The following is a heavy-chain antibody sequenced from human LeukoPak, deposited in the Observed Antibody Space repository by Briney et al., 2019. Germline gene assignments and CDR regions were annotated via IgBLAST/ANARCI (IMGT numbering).Heavy chain of an antibody. Sequence: QPGGSLRLSCAASGFTFNSYSMSWVRQSPGKGLEWVANIRPDGSESYYGDSVRGRLTISRDNAKKSVFLQVISLRAEDTAVYYCARERAEYGVVSGATRGYVLDIWGRGTMVTVSS. CDR3: ARERAEYGVVSGATRGYVLDI. V-gene: IGHV3-7*01. D-gene: IGHD3-10*02. CDR2: IRPDGSES. CDR1: GFTFNSYS. J-gene: IGHJ3*02.